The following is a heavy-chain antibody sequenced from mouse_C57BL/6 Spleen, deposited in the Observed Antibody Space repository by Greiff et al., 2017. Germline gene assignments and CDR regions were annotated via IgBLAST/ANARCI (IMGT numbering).Heavy chain of an antibody. CDR1: GYTFTSYG. V-gene: IGHV1-81*01. Sequence: VKLMESGAELARPGASVKLSCKASGYTFTSYGISWVKQRTGQGLEWIGEIYPRSGNTYYNEKFKGKATLTADKSSSTAYMELRSLTSEDAAVYFCASYDGGAMDYWGQGTSVTVSS. CDR3: ASYDGGAMDY. CDR2: IYPRSGNT. D-gene: IGHD2-3*01. J-gene: IGHJ4*01.